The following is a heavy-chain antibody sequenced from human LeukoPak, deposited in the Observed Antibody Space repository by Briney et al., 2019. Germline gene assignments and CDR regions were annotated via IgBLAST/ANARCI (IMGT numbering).Heavy chain of an antibody. CDR3: AHLTGWVTGRAFDI. J-gene: IGHJ3*02. D-gene: IGHD1-20*01. CDR2: IYWDDDK. CDR1: GGSISNYYWS. Sequence: TLSLTCSVSGGSISNYYWSWIRQPPGKALEWLALIYWDDDKRYSPSLKSRLTITKDTSKNQVVLTMTNMDPVDTATYYCAHLTGWVTGRAFDIWGQGTMVTVSS. V-gene: IGHV2-5*02.